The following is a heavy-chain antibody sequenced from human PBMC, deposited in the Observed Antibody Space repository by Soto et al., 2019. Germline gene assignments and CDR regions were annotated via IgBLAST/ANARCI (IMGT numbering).Heavy chain of an antibody. Sequence: EVQLVESGGGLVRPGGSLRLSCAASGFTFSRVWMHWVRQVPGKGLVWVSHINSDGSRTTYADSVKGRFSTSRDNAKNTLYLEMNSLRDEDTAVYYCSVLENYGKWGQGTLVTVSS. CDR3: SVLENYGK. D-gene: IGHD4-17*01. CDR1: GFTFSRVW. CDR2: INSDGSRT. J-gene: IGHJ4*02. V-gene: IGHV3-74*01.